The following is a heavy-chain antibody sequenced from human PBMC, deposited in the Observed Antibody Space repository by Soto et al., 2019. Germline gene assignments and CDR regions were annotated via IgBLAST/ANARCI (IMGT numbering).Heavy chain of an antibody. Sequence: PRWSLRLSCAASGFTFSSYGMHWVRQAPGKGLEWVAVISYDGSNKYYADSVKGRFTISRDSAKSSVYLHMNGLTAEDTALYYCARWSQAMDVWGQGTSVTVSS. J-gene: IGHJ6*02. D-gene: IGHD2-15*01. CDR1: GFTFSSYG. CDR2: ISYDGSNK. CDR3: ARWSQAMDV. V-gene: IGHV3-30*03.